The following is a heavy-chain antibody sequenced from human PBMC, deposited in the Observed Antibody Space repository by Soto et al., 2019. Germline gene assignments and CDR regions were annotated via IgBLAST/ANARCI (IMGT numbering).Heavy chain of an antibody. J-gene: IGHJ4*02. D-gene: IGHD5-12*01. Sequence: PGGSLRLSCAASGFTFSSYGMHWVRQAPGKGLEWVAVISYDGSNKYYADSVKGRFTISRDNSKNTLYLQMNSLRAEDTAVYYCAKDKTRLDGYNIFDYWGQGTLVTVSS. CDR1: GFTFSSYG. CDR2: ISYDGSNK. V-gene: IGHV3-30*18. CDR3: AKDKTRLDGYNIFDY.